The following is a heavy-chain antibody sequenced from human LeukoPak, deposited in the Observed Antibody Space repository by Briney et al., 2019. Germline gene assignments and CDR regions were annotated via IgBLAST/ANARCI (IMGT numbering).Heavy chain of an antibody. D-gene: IGHD3-9*01. CDR1: GYTLTELS. CDR2: FDPEDGET. J-gene: IGHJ4*02. V-gene: IGHV1-24*01. CDR3: ATYPKLYESGRLVFGH. Sequence: ASVKVSCKVSGYTLTELSMHWVRQAPGKGLEWMGGFDPEDGETIYAQKFQGRVTMTEDTSTDTAYMELSSLRSEDTAVYYCATYPKLYESGRLVFGHWGQGTLVTVSS.